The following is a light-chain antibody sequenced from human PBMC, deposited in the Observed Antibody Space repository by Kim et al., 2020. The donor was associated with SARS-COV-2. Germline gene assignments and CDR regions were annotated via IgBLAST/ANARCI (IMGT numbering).Light chain of an antibody. Sequence: SLSPGERATPSCRASQSVNNYLGWYQQKPGQAPRLLIYDASKRVTGIPARFSGSGSGTDFTLTISSLEPEDFGVYYCQQRRDWYSFGQGTKLEI. J-gene: IGKJ2*03. V-gene: IGKV3-11*01. CDR3: QQRRDWYS. CDR2: DAS. CDR1: QSVNNY.